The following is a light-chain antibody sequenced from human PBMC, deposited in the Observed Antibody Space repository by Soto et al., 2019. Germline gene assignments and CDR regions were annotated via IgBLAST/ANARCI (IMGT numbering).Light chain of an antibody. CDR1: SSDVGNYNR. J-gene: IGLJ1*01. Sequence: QSVLTQPPSVSGSPGQSVTISCTGTSSDVGNYNRVSWYQQPPGTAPKLMIYEVSNRPSGVPDRFSGSKSGNTASLTISGLQAEDEADYYCSSYTSSGTYVFGTGTKVTVL. V-gene: IGLV2-18*02. CDR2: EVS. CDR3: SSYTSSGTYV.